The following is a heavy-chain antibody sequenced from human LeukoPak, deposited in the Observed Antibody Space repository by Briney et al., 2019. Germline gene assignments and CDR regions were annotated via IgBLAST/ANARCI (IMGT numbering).Heavy chain of an antibody. Sequence: SVKVSCKASGGTFSSYAISWVRQAPGQGLEWMGGLIPIFGTAHYAQKFQGRGTITADESTSTAYMELSSLRSEDTAVYYCARARASAVALFDYWGQGTLVTVSS. D-gene: IGHD6-19*01. CDR3: ARARASAVALFDY. CDR2: LIPIFGTA. V-gene: IGHV1-69*13. CDR1: GGTFSSYA. J-gene: IGHJ4*02.